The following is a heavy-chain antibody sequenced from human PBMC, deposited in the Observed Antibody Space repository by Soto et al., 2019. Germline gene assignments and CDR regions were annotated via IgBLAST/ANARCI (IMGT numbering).Heavy chain of an antibody. D-gene: IGHD2-15*01. J-gene: IGHJ5*02. Sequence: GASVKVSFKASGGTFSSYAISWVRQAPGQGLEWMGGIIPIFGTANYAQKFQGRVTITADESTSTAYMELSSLRSEDTAVYYCARAGHGGNGNWFDPWGQGTLVTVSS. CDR1: GGTFSSYA. CDR3: ARAGHGGNGNWFDP. V-gene: IGHV1-69*13. CDR2: IIPIFGTA.